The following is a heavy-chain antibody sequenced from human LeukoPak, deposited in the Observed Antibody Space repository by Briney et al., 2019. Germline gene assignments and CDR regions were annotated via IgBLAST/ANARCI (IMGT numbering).Heavy chain of an antibody. V-gene: IGHV3-23*01. Sequence: GGSLRLSCAASGYTFSTYAMSWVRQAPGKGLEWVSAISGSGGSTYYADSVKGRFTISRDNSKNTLFLQMNSLRAHDTAVYSCATDAVPAAIAHFDYWGQGTLVTVSS. CDR2: ISGSGGST. D-gene: IGHD2-2*01. J-gene: IGHJ4*02. CDR1: GYTFSTYA. CDR3: ATDAVPAAIAHFDY.